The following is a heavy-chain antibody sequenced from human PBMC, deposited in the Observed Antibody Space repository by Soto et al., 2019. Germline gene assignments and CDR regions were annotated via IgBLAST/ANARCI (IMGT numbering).Heavy chain of an antibody. CDR1: GGTFSSYA. Sequence: QVQLVQSGAEVKKPGSSVKVSCKASGGTFSSYAISWVRQAPGQGLEWMGGIIPIFGTANYAQKFQGRVTITADESTSTASMELSSLRSEDTAVYYCARGRDPYYYDSSGYRNFDYWGQGTLVTVSS. J-gene: IGHJ4*02. CDR2: IIPIFGTA. D-gene: IGHD3-22*01. CDR3: ARGRDPYYYDSSGYRNFDY. V-gene: IGHV1-69*01.